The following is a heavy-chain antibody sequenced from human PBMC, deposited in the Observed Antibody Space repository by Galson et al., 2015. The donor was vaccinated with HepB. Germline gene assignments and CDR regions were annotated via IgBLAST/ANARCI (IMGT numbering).Heavy chain of an antibody. V-gene: IGHV1-69*13. CDR1: GGTFSSYA. J-gene: IGHJ2*01. CDR2: IIPIFGIA. D-gene: IGHD6-19*01. Sequence: SVTVSCKASGGTFSSYAISWVRQAPGQGLEWMGGIIPIFGIANYAQKFQGRVTITADESTSTAYMELSSLRSEDTAVYYCARGVAGRVNWYFDLWGRGTLVTVSS. CDR3: ARGVAGRVNWYFDL.